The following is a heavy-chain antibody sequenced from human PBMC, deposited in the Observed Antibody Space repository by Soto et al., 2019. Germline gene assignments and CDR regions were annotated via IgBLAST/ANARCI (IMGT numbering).Heavy chain of an antibody. D-gene: IGHD4-17*01. CDR1: GGTFSSYG. J-gene: IGHJ4*02. CDR2: VIPMFGTV. Sequence: QVLLVQSGADVKRPGSSVKVSCKASGGTFSSYGISWVRQAPGQGLEWMGGVIPMFGTVNYAQKFQGRVTITAEETTGTAYMELSTLRSEETAVYYCARDRGYGDSDYWGQGTLVTVSS. V-gene: IGHV1-69*12. CDR3: ARDRGYGDSDY.